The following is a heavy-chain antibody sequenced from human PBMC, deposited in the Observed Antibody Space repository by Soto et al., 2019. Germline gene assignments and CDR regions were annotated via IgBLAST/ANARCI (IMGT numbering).Heavy chain of an antibody. CDR3: ARHKGRAFDF. CDR2: IYPGDSDI. CDR1: GYNFTTYW. Sequence: GESLKISCKGSGYNFTTYWIDWVRQMPGKGLEWIGVIYPGDSDIRYSPSFQGQVTISADKSISTAYLQWNNLKASDTAMYYCARHKGRAFDFWGQGTLVTVSS. J-gene: IGHJ4*02. V-gene: IGHV5-51*01.